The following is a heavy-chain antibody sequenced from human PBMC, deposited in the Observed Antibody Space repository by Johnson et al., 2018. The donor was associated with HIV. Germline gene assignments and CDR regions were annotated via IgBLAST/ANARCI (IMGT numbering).Heavy chain of an antibody. CDR3: ASSPMRYSSSAYAFDI. V-gene: IGHV3-33*08. CDR1: GFTFDDYA. D-gene: IGHD6-6*01. Sequence: QMLLVESGGGLVQPGRSLRLSCAASGFTFDDYAMHWVRQVPGKGLEWVAVIWYDGTNKYYAESVKGRFTISRDNSKNTLYLQLNGLRAEDTAVYYCASSPMRYSSSAYAFDIWGQGTMVTVSS. CDR2: IWYDGTNK. J-gene: IGHJ3*02.